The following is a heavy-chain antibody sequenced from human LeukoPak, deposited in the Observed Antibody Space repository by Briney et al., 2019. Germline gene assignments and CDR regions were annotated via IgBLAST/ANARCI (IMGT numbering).Heavy chain of an antibody. D-gene: IGHD2-15*01. CDR3: ARQRYVVVVAATPELGY. CDR1: GYTFTGYY. J-gene: IGHJ4*02. V-gene: IGHV1-2*06. CDR2: INPNSGGT. Sequence: GASVKVSCKASGYTFTGYYMHWVRQAPGQGLEWMGRINPNSGGTNYAQKFQGRVTMTRDTSISTAYMELSRLRSDDTAVYYCARQRYVVVVAATPELGYWGQGTLVTVSS.